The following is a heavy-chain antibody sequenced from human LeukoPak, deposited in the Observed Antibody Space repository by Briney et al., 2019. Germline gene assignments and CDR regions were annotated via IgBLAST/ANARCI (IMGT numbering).Heavy chain of an antibody. CDR1: GGSVSSGSYY. J-gene: IGHJ4*02. Sequence: SETLSLTCIVSGGSVSSGSYYWSWIRQPPGKGLEWIGYIYNSGSTNYNPSLKSRVTISVDTSKNQFSLKLSSVTAADTAVYHCARGSGPGVPFDYWGQGTLVTVSS. V-gene: IGHV4-61*01. CDR3: ARGSGPGVPFDY. D-gene: IGHD2-15*01. CDR2: IYNSGST.